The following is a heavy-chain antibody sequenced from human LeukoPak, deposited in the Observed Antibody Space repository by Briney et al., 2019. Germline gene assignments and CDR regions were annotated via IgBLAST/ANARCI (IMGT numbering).Heavy chain of an antibody. J-gene: IGHJ6*02. V-gene: IGHV3-30*18. CDR1: GFTFSSYG. CDR3: AKDIVVVPAAIDYYYYYGMDV. CDR2: ILYDGSNK. D-gene: IGHD2-2*01. Sequence: GGSLRLSCAASGFTFSSYGMHWVRQAPGKGLEWVAVILYDGSNKYYADSVKGRFTISRDNSKNTLYLQMNSLRAEDTAVYYCAKDIVVVPAAIDYYYYYGMDVWGQGTTVTVSS.